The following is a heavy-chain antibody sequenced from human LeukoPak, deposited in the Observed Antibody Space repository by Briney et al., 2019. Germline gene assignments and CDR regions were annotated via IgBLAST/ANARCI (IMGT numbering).Heavy chain of an antibody. J-gene: IGHJ4*02. Sequence: PGGSLRLSCAASGFTFSGSAMHWVRQASGKGLEWVGRIRSKANSYATAYAASVKGRFTISRDDSKNTAYLQMNSLKTEDTAVYYCTRRDYDYVWGSYRNPARFDYWGQGTLVTVSS. CDR2: IRSKANSYAT. D-gene: IGHD3-16*02. CDR1: GFTFSGSA. V-gene: IGHV3-73*01. CDR3: TRRDYDYVWGSYRNPARFDY.